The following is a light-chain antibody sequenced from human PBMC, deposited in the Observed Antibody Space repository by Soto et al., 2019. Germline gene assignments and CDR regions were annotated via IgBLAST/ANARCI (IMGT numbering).Light chain of an antibody. CDR2: VAS. J-gene: IGKJ2*01. Sequence: NVLTQSPGTLSLSPGERATLSCRASQSVSGSYLAWYQQKPGQAPRLLIYVASTRATGIPDRFSGSGSGTDFTLTINRLEPEDFEVYYCHQYGNAPHTFGQGTKLEIK. V-gene: IGKV3-20*01. CDR3: HQYGNAPHT. CDR1: QSVSGSY.